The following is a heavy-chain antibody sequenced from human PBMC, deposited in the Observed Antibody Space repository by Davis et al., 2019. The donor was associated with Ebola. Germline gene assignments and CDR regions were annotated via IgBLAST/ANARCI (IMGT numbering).Heavy chain of an antibody. J-gene: IGHJ6*02. D-gene: IGHD6-13*01. CDR3: ARVPSSSWKHYYYYSGMDV. V-gene: IGHV4-59*01. CDR1: GGSISSYY. Sequence: SETLSLTCTVSGGSISSYYWSWIRQPPGKGLEWIGYIYYSGSTNYNPSLKSRVSISVDTSKNQFSLKLSSVTAADTAVYYCARVPSSSWKHYYYYSGMDVWGQGTTVTVSS. CDR2: IYYSGST.